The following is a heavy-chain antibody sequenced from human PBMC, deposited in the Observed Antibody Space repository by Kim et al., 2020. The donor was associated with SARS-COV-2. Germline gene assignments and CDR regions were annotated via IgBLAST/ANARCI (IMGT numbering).Heavy chain of an antibody. CDR1: GDSVSSNSAA. CDR3: AREEGARVVYYGRMDV. D-gene: IGHD3-10*01. Sequence: SQTLSLTCAISGDSVSSNSAAWNWIRQSPSRGLEWLGRTYYRSKWYNDYAVSVKSRITINPDTSKNQFSLQLNSVTPEDTAVYYCAREEGARVVYYGRMDVWGQGTTVTVSS. CDR2: TYYRSKWYN. V-gene: IGHV6-1*01. J-gene: IGHJ6*02.